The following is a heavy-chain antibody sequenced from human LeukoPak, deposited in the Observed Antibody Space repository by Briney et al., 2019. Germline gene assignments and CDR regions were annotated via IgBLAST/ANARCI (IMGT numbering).Heavy chain of an antibody. CDR3: ARDYGGSSPFDY. J-gene: IGHJ4*02. V-gene: IGHV3-21*01. Sequence: SGGSLRLSCAVSGFTFSSYSMTWVRQAPGKGLEWVSSISRSSSYIYYADSVKGRFTISRDNAKNSLYLQMNSLRAEDTAVYYCARDYGGSSPFDYWGQGTLVTVSS. CDR1: GFTFSSYS. D-gene: IGHD4-23*01. CDR2: ISRSSSYI.